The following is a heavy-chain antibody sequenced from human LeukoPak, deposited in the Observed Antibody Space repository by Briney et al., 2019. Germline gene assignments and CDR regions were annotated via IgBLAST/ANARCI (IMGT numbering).Heavy chain of an antibody. CDR3: AKDYRVDILTGKHTWFDS. CDR2: LRDTGTST. J-gene: IGHJ5*01. D-gene: IGHD3-9*01. V-gene: IGHV3-23*01. CDR1: GFSFSNFA. Sequence: GGSLRLSCAASGFSFSNFAMRWVRQPPGKGLEWISGLRDTGTSTYYADSVKGRYTISRDNTKNTLYLQMNSLRAEDTDMYFCAKDYRVDILTGKHTWFDSWGQGTLVTVSS.